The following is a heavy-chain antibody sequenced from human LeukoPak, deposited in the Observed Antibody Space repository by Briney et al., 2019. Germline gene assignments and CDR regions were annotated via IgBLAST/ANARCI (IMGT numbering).Heavy chain of an antibody. D-gene: IGHD3-10*01. Sequence: QAGGSLRLSCAASGFTFSSYAMSWVRQAPGKGLEWVSAISGSGGSTYYADSVKGRFTISRDNSKNTLYLQMNSLRAEDTAVYYCAKGYGSGSYYNLPLGYFDYWGQGTLVTVSS. CDR1: GFTFSSYA. J-gene: IGHJ4*02. CDR2: ISGSGGST. CDR3: AKGYGSGSYYNLPLGYFDY. V-gene: IGHV3-23*01.